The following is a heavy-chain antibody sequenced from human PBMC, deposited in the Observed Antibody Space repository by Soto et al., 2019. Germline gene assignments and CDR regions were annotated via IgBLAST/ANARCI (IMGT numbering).Heavy chain of an antibody. D-gene: IGHD2-2*01. CDR2: IIPILGIA. Sequence: ASVKVSCKASGGTFSSYTISWVRQAPGQGLEWMGRIIPILGIANYAQKFQGRVTITADKSTSTAYMELSSLRSEDTAVYYCARARKKEYCSSTSCYQYGWFDPWGQGTLVTVSS. CDR1: GGTFSSYT. CDR3: ARARKKEYCSSTSCYQYGWFDP. V-gene: IGHV1-69*02. J-gene: IGHJ5*02.